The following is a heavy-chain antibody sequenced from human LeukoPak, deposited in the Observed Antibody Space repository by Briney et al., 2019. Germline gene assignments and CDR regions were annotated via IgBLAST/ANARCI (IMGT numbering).Heavy chain of an antibody. D-gene: IGHD1-1*01. CDR1: GGSISSYY. V-gene: IGHV4-59*01. Sequence: SEILSLTCTVSGGSISSYYWSWIRQPPGKGLEWIGYIYYSGSANYNPSLKSRVTISVDTSKNQFSLKLSSVTAADTAVYYCAREALGDWNDPMYYFDYWGQGTLVTVSS. CDR2: IYYSGSA. CDR3: AREALGDWNDPMYYFDY. J-gene: IGHJ4*02.